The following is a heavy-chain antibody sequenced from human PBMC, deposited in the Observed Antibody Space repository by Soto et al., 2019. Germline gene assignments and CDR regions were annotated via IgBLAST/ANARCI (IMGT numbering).Heavy chain of an antibody. CDR3: ARGSRIAARPGWFDP. Sequence: SETLSLTCAVYGGSFSGYYWSWIRQPPGKGLEWIGEINHSGSTNYNPSLKSRVTISVDTSKNQFSLKLGSVTAADTAVYYCARGSRIAARPGWFDPWGQGTLVTVSS. J-gene: IGHJ5*02. V-gene: IGHV4-34*01. CDR1: GGSFSGYY. CDR2: INHSGST. D-gene: IGHD6-6*01.